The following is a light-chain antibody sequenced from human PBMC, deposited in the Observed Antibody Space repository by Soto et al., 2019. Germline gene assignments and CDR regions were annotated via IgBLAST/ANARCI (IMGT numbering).Light chain of an antibody. Sequence: DIQMTQSPSSLSASLGDRVTITCRASESISTYLNWYQQEPGKAPKLLIYGASELRSGVPSRFSGSGSGKDFTLTISSLQPEDSAFYYCQQTYNTLWKFGQGTKVEIK. CDR1: ESISTY. V-gene: IGKV1-39*01. CDR2: GAS. CDR3: QQTYNTLWK. J-gene: IGKJ1*01.